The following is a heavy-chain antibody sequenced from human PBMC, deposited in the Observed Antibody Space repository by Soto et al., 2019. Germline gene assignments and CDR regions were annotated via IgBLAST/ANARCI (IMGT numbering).Heavy chain of an antibody. CDR2: VYHTGTT. D-gene: IGHD3-22*01. Sequence: SEPLSLTCVFSGGPVSGDDLYWSWIRHLPGKGLEWIANVYHTGTTYYNPSLKSRVSMSVDTSQNQFSLILASVTAADTAVYYCARALVTDYNSRDYHYYFAMDVWGQGTSVTVSS. J-gene: IGHJ6*02. CDR3: ARALVTDYNSRDYHYYFAMDV. V-gene: IGHV4-31*02. CDR1: GGPVSGDDLY.